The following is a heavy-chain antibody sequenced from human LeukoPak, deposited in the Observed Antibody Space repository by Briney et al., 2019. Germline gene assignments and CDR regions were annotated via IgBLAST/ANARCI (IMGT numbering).Heavy chain of an antibody. CDR1: GFTFSSYG. Sequence: GGSLRLSCAASGFTFSSYGMHWVRQAPGKGLEWVAVISYDGSNKYYADSVKGRFTISRDNSKNTLYLQMNSLRAEDTAVYYCAKVKRLGKNWFDPWGQGTLVTVSS. V-gene: IGHV3-30*18. D-gene: IGHD6-19*01. J-gene: IGHJ5*02. CDR2: ISYDGSNK. CDR3: AKVKRLGKNWFDP.